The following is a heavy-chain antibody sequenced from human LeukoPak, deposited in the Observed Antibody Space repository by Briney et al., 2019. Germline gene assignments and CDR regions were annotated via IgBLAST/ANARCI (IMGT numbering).Heavy chain of an antibody. Sequence: GGSLRLSCAASGFTFNDYGMSWVRQAPGKGLEWVANIKQDGSEKYYVDSVKGRFTISRDNSKNTLYLQMNSLRAEDTAIYYCAKNGDRGAYCSGGSCYPYYYYNMDVWGKGTTVTISS. CDR2: IKQDGSEK. J-gene: IGHJ6*03. D-gene: IGHD2-15*01. CDR1: GFTFNDYG. CDR3: AKNGDRGAYCSGGSCYPYYYYNMDV. V-gene: IGHV3-7*03.